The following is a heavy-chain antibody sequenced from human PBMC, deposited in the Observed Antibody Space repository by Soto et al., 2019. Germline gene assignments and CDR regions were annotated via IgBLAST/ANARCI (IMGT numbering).Heavy chain of an antibody. CDR1: GFTFSDYY. Sequence: PGGSLRLSCAASGFTFSDYYMSWIRQAPGKGLEWVSYISSSSSYTNYADSVKGRFTISRDNAKNSLYLQMNSLRAEDTAVYYCARDQDYSYGSFDYWGQGTLVTVSS. V-gene: IGHV3-11*05. D-gene: IGHD5-18*01. CDR3: ARDQDYSYGSFDY. CDR2: ISSSSSYT. J-gene: IGHJ4*02.